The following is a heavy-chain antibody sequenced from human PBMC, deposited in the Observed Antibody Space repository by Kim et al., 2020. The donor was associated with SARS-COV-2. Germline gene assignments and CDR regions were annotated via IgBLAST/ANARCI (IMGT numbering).Heavy chain of an antibody. D-gene: IGHD2-15*01. CDR1: GFTFDDYA. Sequence: GGSLRLSCAASGFTFDDYAMHWVRQAPGKGLEWVSGISWNSGSIGYADSVKGRFTISRDNAKNSLYLQMNSLRAEDTALYYCAKDLFGGGSSWGQGTLVTVSS. J-gene: IGHJ5*02. CDR2: ISWNSGSI. CDR3: AKDLFGGGSS. V-gene: IGHV3-9*01.